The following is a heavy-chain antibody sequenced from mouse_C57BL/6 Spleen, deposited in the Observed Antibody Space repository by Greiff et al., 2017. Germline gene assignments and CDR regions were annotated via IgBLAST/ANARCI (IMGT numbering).Heavy chain of an antibody. D-gene: IGHD1-1*01. Sequence: QVQLQQPGAELVKPGASVKLSCKASGYTFTSYWMNWVKQRPGQGLEWIGMIHPNSGSTNYNEKVKSKATLTVDKSSSTAYMQLSSLTSEDSAVYYCARSDYYGSSRYYFDYWGQGTTLTGSS. CDR3: ARSDYYGSSRYYFDY. CDR2: IHPNSGST. J-gene: IGHJ2*01. V-gene: IGHV1-64*01. CDR1: GYTFTSYW.